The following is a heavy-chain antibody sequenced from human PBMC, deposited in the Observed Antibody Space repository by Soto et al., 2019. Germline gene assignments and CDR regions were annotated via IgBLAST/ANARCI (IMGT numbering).Heavy chain of an antibody. J-gene: IGHJ4*02. D-gene: IGHD6-19*01. CDR2: ISYDGSNK. V-gene: IGHV3-30*18. CDR1: GFTFSSYG. CDR3: AKAVAGTVDYFDY. Sequence: GGSLRLSCAASGFTFSSYGMHCVRHSPGKGLEWVAVISYDGSNKYYADSVKGRFTISRDNSKNTLYLQMNSLRAEDTAVYYCAKAVAGTVDYFDYWGQGTLVTVSS.